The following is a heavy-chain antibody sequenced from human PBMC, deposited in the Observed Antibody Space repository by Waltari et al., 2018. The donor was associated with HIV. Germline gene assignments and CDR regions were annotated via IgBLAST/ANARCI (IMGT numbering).Heavy chain of an antibody. V-gene: IGHV4-38-2*01. CDR2: IYHSGST. CDR1: GYSISSGYY. D-gene: IGHD5-12*01. CDR3: AGWLQLKGFDY. J-gene: IGHJ4*02. Sequence: QVQLQESGPGLVKPSETLSLTCAVSGYSISSGYYWGGIRQPPGKGLEWIGSIYHSGSTYYNPSLKSRVTISVDTSKNQFSLKLSSVTAADTAVYYCAGWLQLKGFDYWGQGTLVTVSS.